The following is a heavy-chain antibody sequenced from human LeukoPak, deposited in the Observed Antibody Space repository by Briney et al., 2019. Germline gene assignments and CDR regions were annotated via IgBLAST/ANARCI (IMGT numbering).Heavy chain of an antibody. J-gene: IGHJ5*02. CDR2: IYSRVT. Sequence: SETLSLTCTVSGGSISSYYLSWIRQPAGKGLEWIGRIYSRVTTYNPSLKSLVTMSADTSRNHVSLTLNSVTAADTAVYYCARDSGTTGAVKFDPWGQGTLVNVSS. CDR3: ARDSGTTGAVKFDP. V-gene: IGHV4-4*07. CDR1: GGSISSYY. D-gene: IGHD3-10*01.